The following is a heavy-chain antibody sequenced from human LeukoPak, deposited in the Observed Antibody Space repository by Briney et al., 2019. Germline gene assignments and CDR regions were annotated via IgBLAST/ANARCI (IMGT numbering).Heavy chain of an antibody. J-gene: IGHJ3*02. D-gene: IGHD1-26*01. CDR2: IYYSGST. Sequence: SETLSLTCTVSGGSFTSYYWSWIRQPPGKGLEWIGYIYYSGSTNYNPSLKSRVTISVDTSKNQFSLKLSSVTAADTAVYYCARDVGGSYSDAFDIWGQGTMVTVSS. CDR3: ARDVGGSYSDAFDI. V-gene: IGHV4-59*01. CDR1: GGSFTSYY.